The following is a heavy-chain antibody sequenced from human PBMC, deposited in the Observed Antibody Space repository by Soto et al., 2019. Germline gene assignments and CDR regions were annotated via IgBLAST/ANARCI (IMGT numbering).Heavy chain of an antibody. V-gene: IGHV4-31*03. J-gene: IGHJ4*02. CDR2: IYYSGST. CDR3: ARYGSGTYYPSTFDY. Sequence: QVQLQESGPGLVKPSQTLSLTCTVSGGSISSAGYNWSWIRQHPGKGLEWIGYIYYSGSTYYNPSLKIRVTISVDTSKNQFSLKLSSVTAADTAVYYYARYGSGTYYPSTFDYWGQGTLVTVSS. D-gene: IGHD3-10*01. CDR1: GGSISSAGYN.